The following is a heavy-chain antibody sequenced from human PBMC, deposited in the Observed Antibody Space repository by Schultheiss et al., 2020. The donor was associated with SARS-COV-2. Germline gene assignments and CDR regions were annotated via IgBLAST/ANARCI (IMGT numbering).Heavy chain of an antibody. J-gene: IGHJ4*02. CDR3: ARGGRFLEWLSGGDYFDY. CDR2: ISGSGGST. CDR1: GFTFSSYA. D-gene: IGHD3-3*01. V-gene: IGHV3-23*01. Sequence: GGSLRLSCAASGFTFSSYAMSWVRQAPGKGLEWVSAISGSGGSTYYADSVKGRFTISRDNSKNTLYLQMNSLRAEDTAVYYCARGGRFLEWLSGGDYFDYWGQGTLVTVSS.